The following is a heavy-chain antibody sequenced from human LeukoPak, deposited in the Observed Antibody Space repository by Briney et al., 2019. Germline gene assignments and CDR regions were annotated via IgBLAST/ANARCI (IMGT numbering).Heavy chain of an antibody. CDR3: VRVSFTYGVCYGFDY. V-gene: IGHV3-7*01. D-gene: IGHD2-8*01. J-gene: IGHJ4*02. CDR2: IKQDGSEK. CDR1: KFTFRNYW. Sequence: PGGALRLSCAASKFTFRNYWMSWVRQAPGKGLEWVANIKQDGSEKYYVDSVKGRFTISRDNAKNSLYLQMNSLGVEDTAVYYCVRVSFTYGVCYGFDYWGQGILVTVSS.